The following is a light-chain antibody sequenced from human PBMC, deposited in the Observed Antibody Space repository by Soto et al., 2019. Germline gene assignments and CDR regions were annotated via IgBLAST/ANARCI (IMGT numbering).Light chain of an antibody. V-gene: IGLV2-14*01. Sequence: QSALTQPASVSGSPGQSITISCTGTSSDVGGYNYVSWYQQHPGKAPKLMIYEVFNRPSGVSSRFSGSKSGNTASLTISGLQAEDEADYYCSSYTSTSPWVFGGGTKLTVL. CDR1: SSDVGGYNY. CDR3: SSYTSTSPWV. CDR2: EVF. J-gene: IGLJ3*02.